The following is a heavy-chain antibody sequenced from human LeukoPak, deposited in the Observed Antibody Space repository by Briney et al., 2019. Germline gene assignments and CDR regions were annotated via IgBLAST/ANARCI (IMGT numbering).Heavy chain of an antibody. V-gene: IGHV5-51*01. Sequence: GESLKISCKCSGYSFTTYWIGWVRQMPGRVLEWMWIIYPGDSDTRCSPSFQGQVTISADKSISTASLQWSSLQASDTAMYYCARQFRDSSGYYSYYFDYWGQGTLVTVSS. J-gene: IGHJ4*02. CDR3: ARQFRDSSGYYSYYFDY. CDR1: GYSFTTYW. D-gene: IGHD3-22*01. CDR2: IYPGDSDT.